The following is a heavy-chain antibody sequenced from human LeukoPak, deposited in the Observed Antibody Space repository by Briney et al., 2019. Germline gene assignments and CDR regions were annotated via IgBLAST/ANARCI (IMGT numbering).Heavy chain of an antibody. CDR2: IYYSGST. V-gene: IGHV4-39*01. Sequence: PSETLSLTCTVSGGSISSSSYYWGWIRQPPGKGLEWIGSIYYSGSTYYNPSLKSRVTISVDTSKIQFSLKLSSVTAADTAVYYCARHAAREGTPINHFDYWGQGTLATVSS. CDR3: ARHAAREGTPINHFDY. D-gene: IGHD6-6*01. CDR1: GGSISSSSYY. J-gene: IGHJ4*02.